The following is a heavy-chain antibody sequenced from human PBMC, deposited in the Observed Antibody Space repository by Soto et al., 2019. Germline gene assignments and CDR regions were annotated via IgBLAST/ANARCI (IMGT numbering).Heavy chain of an antibody. CDR3: ARGVPSTPGTFDY. Sequence: GGSLRLPCAASGFTVSSTYMSWVRQAPGKGLEWISIIYSGGSTFYADSVKGRFTISRDNSTNTLYLQMNSLRAEDTAAYYCARGVPSTPGTFDYRGQGTLVTVSS. CDR1: GFTVSSTY. V-gene: IGHV3-53*01. J-gene: IGHJ4*02. D-gene: IGHD2-15*01. CDR2: IYSGGST.